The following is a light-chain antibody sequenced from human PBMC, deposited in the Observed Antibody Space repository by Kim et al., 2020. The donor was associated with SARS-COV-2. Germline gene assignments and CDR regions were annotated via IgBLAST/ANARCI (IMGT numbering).Light chain of an antibody. CDR1: QDISNY. CDR2: DAS. CDR3: QQYDNFPLT. J-gene: IGKJ4*01. V-gene: IGKV1-33*01. Sequence: DIQMTQSPSSLSASVGDRVTITCQASQDISNYLNWYQQKLGKAPKLLIYDASNLETGVPSRFSGSGSGTDFTFTISSLQTEDIATYYCQQYDNFPLTFGEGTKVDIK.